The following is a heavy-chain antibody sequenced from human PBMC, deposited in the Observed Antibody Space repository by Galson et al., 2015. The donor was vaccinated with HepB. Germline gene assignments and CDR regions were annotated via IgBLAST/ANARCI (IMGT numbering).Heavy chain of an antibody. D-gene: IGHD2-2*01. J-gene: IGHJ3*02. CDR2: ISYDGSNK. Sequence: LRLSCAASGFTFSSYGMHWVRQAPGKGLEWVAVISYDGSNKYYADSVKGRFTISRDNSKNTLYLQMNSLRAEDTAVYYCAKVWLRYCSSTSCYRLDIWGQGTMVTVSS. CDR1: GFTFSSYG. CDR3: AKVWLRYCSSTSCYRLDI. V-gene: IGHV3-30*18.